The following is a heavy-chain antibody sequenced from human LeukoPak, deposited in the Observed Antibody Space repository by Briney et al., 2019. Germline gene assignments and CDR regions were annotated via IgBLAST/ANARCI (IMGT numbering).Heavy chain of an antibody. CDR2: ISSSGSTI. Sequence: GGSLRLSCAASGFTFRNYEMNWVRQAPGKGLEWVSYISSSGSTIYYADSVKGRFTISRDNAKNSLYLQMNSLRAEDTAVYYCAELGITMIGGVWGKGTTVTISS. D-gene: IGHD3-10*02. CDR3: AELGITMIGGV. J-gene: IGHJ6*04. V-gene: IGHV3-48*03. CDR1: GFTFRNYE.